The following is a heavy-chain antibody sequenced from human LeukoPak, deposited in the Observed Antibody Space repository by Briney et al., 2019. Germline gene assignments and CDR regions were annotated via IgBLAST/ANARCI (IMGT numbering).Heavy chain of an antibody. CDR2: ISAYNGNT. J-gene: IGHJ4*02. D-gene: IGHD2-2*02. Sequence: ASVKVSCKASGYTFTSYGISWVRQAPGQGVEWMGWISAYNGNTNYAQKLQGRVTMTTDTSTSTAYMELRSLRSDDTAVYYCASSGPYCSRTSCYTADYWGQGTLVTVSS. CDR3: ASSGPYCSRTSCYTADY. CDR1: GYTFTSYG. V-gene: IGHV1-18*01.